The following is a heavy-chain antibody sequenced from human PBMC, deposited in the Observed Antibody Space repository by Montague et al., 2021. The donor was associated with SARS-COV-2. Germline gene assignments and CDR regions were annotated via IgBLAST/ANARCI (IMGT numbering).Heavy chain of an antibody. CDR2: IYHNGST. CDR3: ARGGGNSADYYSYTMDV. Sequence: SETLSLTCTVSGGSISSYYWTWIRQPPGKGLESIGYIYHNGSTKYNPSLKCRVTISVDTSKNQFSLKLSSVSVADTAVYYCARGGGNSADYYSYTMDVWGQGTTVTVFS. V-gene: IGHV4-59*01. J-gene: IGHJ6*02. CDR1: GGSISSYY. D-gene: IGHD4-23*01.